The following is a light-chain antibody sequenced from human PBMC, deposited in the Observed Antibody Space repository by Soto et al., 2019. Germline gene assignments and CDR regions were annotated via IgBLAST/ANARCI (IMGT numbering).Light chain of an antibody. CDR3: TSYASSSTWL. J-gene: IGLJ3*02. Sequence: QSALTQPASVSGSPGQSITISCTGTSSDVGGYNYVSWYQQHPGKAPKLMVYEVRNRPSGVSTRFSGSKSGNTASLTISGLQAEDEADYYCTSYASSSTWLFGGGTKVTVL. CDR2: EVR. CDR1: SSDVGGYNY. V-gene: IGLV2-14*01.